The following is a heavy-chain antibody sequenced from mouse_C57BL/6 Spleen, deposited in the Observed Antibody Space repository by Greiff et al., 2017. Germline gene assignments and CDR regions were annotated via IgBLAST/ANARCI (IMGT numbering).Heavy chain of an antibody. D-gene: IGHD1-1*02. CDR1: GYTFTSYW. J-gene: IGHJ4*01. CDR2: IYPSDSET. V-gene: IGHV1-61*01. Sequence: QVQLQQPGAELVRPGSSVKLSCKASGYTFTSYWMDWVKQRPGQGLEWIGNIYPSDSETHYNQKFKGKATLTVYKSPSTAYMQLSSLTSEDSAVDYCARRGGNYDAMDYWGQGTSVTVSS. CDR3: ARRGGNYDAMDY.